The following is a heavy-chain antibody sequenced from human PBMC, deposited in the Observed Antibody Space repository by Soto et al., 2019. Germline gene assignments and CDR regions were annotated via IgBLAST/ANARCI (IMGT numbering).Heavy chain of an antibody. V-gene: IGHV4-30-4*01. CDR1: GGSISSGDYY. Sequence: SETLSLTCTVSGGSISSGDYYWSWIRQPPGKGLEWIGYIYYSGSTYYNPSLKSRVTISVDTSKNQFSLKLSSVTAADTAVYYCARVHNVAPREFDYWGQGTRVT. CDR3: ARVHNVAPREFDY. J-gene: IGHJ4*02. CDR2: IYYSGST. D-gene: IGHD2-21*01.